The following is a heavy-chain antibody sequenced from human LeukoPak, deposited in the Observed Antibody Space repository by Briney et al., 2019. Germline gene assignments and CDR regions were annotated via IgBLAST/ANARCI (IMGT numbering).Heavy chain of an antibody. Sequence: SETLSLTCTVSGGSISSDDHYWSWNRQRPGKGLEWVAYIYYSGSTYYNPSLKSRVTISVGTSKNQFSLKLSSVTAADTAVYYWARGSSGWPVDYGGQGTLVTVSS. CDR3: ARGSSGWPVDY. V-gene: IGHV4-31*03. CDR2: IYYSGST. D-gene: IGHD6-19*01. CDR1: GGSISSDDHY. J-gene: IGHJ4*02.